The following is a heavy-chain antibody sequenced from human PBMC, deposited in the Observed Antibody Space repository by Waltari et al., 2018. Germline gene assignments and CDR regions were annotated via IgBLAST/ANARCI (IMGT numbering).Heavy chain of an antibody. D-gene: IGHD2-15*01. Sequence: EVQLVGSGGGLVKPGGSLRLACAASGFTFSSYTMNWVRQAPGKGLDMGASMSSGSSYIYYAESVKGRFTISRDNTKNSLYLQMNSLRAEDTAVYYCAREWGVMVGTAGYYFDYWGQGTLVTVSS. CDR3: AREWGVMVGTAGYYFDY. V-gene: IGHV3-21*01. J-gene: IGHJ4*02. CDR2: MSSGSSYI. CDR1: GFTFSSYT.